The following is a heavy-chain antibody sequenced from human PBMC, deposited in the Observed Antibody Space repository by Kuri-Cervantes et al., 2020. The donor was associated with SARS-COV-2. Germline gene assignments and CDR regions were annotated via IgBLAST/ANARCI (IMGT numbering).Heavy chain of an antibody. V-gene: IGHV1-69*13. CDR3: ARDFRVGATTLDY. CDR2: IIPIFGTA. CDR1: GGTFSSYA. Sequence: SVKVSCKASGGTFSSYAISWVRQAPGQGLEWMGGIIPIFGTANYAQKFQGRVTITADESTSTAYMELRSLRSDDTAVYYCARDFRVGATTLDYWGQGTLVTVSS. J-gene: IGHJ4*02. D-gene: IGHD1-26*01.